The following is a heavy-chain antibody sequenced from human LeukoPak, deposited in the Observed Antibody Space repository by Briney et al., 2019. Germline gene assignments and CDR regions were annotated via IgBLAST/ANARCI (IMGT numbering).Heavy chain of an antibody. J-gene: IGHJ3*02. CDR2: IDGDGTT. V-gene: IGHV3-74*03. D-gene: IGHD1-26*01. CDR3: ARVIVGGMRAFDM. CDR1: GFTFTNYW. Sequence: GSLGLSCAASGFTFTNYWMHWVRQAPGKGLVWVSRIDGDGTTKYADSVRGRFTISRDNAKKTLYLQMNGLRAEDMAVYYCARVIVGGMRAFDMWGQGTMVTVSS.